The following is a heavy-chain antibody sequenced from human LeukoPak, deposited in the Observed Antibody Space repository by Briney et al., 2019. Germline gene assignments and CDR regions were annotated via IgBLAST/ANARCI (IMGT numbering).Heavy chain of an antibody. J-gene: IGHJ4*02. CDR1: GYTFTSYG. CDR2: ISAYNGNT. Sequence: GASVTVSCKASGYTFTSYGISWVRQAPGPGLEWMGWISAYNGNTNYSQKLQGRVTMTTDTSTSTAYMELRSLRSDDTAVYYCARAYSGYDEWEDYWGQGTLVSVSS. CDR3: ARAYSGYDEWEDY. V-gene: IGHV1-18*01. D-gene: IGHD5-12*01.